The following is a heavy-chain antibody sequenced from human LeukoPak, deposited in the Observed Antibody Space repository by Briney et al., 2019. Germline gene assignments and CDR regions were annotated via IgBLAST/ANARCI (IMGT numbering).Heavy chain of an antibody. V-gene: IGHV3-15*01. CDR2: IKSKIDGGTT. Sequence: GGSLRLSCAASGFTFSSYGMHWVRQAPGKGLEWVGRIKSKIDGGTTDYAAPVKGRFTISRDDSKNTLYLQMNSLKTEDTAVYYCAKDRGDYGGYGPIGIYFDYWGQGTLVTVSS. CDR3: AKDRGDYGGYGPIGIYFDY. D-gene: IGHD5-12*01. CDR1: GFTFSSYG. J-gene: IGHJ4*02.